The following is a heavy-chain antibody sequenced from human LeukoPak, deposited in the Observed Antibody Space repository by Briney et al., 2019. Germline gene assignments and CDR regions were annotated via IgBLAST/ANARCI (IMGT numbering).Heavy chain of an antibody. CDR3: ARAAPLITVPGYGLGADFDY. CDR2: INTNTGNP. D-gene: IGHD3-22*01. V-gene: IGHV7-4-1*02. J-gene: IGHJ4*02. Sequence: ASVKVSCKASGYTFTSYAMNWVRQAPGQGLEWMGWINTNTGNPTYAQGFTGRFVFPLDTSVSTAYPQISSLKAEDTAVYCCARAAPLITVPGYGLGADFDYWGQGTLVTVSS. CDR1: GYTFTSYA.